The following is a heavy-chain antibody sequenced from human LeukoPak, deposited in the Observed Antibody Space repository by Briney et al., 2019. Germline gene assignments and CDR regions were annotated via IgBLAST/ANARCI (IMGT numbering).Heavy chain of an antibody. J-gene: IGHJ4*02. Sequence: GGSLRLSCAASGFTFSSYGMHWVRQAPGKGLEWVAFIRYDGSNKYYADSVKGRFTISRDNSKNTLYLQMNSLRAEDTAVYYCAREIPPPPQAGYDFWSGYYWAPNDYWGQGTLVTVSS. D-gene: IGHD3-3*01. V-gene: IGHV3-30*02. CDR1: GFTFSSYG. CDR3: AREIPPPPQAGYDFWSGYYWAPNDY. CDR2: IRYDGSNK.